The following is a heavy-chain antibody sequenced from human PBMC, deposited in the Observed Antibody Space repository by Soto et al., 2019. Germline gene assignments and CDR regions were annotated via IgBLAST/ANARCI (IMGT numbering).Heavy chain of an antibody. CDR2: ISGSGGSS. D-gene: IGHD3-22*01. V-gene: IGHV3-23*01. CDR3: AKGGSYYYDSSGYYAN. Sequence: PGGSLRLSCTVSGFAFNNYGINWVRQAPGKGLEWVSAISGSGGSSYYADSVKGRFTISRDNSKNTLFLQMNSLRAEDTAIYYCAKGGSYYYDSSGYYANWGQGTLVTVSS. CDR1: GFAFNNYG. J-gene: IGHJ4*02.